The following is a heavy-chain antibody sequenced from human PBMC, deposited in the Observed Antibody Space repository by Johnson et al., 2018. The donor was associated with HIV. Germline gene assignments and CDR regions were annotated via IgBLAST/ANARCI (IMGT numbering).Heavy chain of an antibody. CDR2: ISYDGSNK. Sequence: QVQLVESGGGVVQPGRSLRLSCAASGFTFSSYAMHWVRQAPGKGLEWVAVISYDGSNKYYADSVKGRFTISRDNSKNTLYLQMNSLRAEDTAVYYCASPQAGDYPQDDAFHIWGQGTMVTVSS. D-gene: IGHD4-17*01. J-gene: IGHJ3*02. CDR1: GFTFSSYA. CDR3: ASPQAGDYPQDDAFHI. V-gene: IGHV3-30-3*01.